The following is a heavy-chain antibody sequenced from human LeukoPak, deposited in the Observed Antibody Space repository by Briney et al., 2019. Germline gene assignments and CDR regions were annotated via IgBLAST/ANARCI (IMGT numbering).Heavy chain of an antibody. CDR3: TTELYYDILTGYYWIGY. CDR1: GFTFSNAW. J-gene: IGHJ4*02. D-gene: IGHD3-9*01. V-gene: IGHV3-15*01. Sequence: PGGSLRLSCAASGFTFSNAWMSWVRQAPGKGLEWVGRIKSKTDGGTTDYAAPVKGRFTISRDDSKNTLYLQMNSLKTGDTAVYYCTTELYYDILTGYYWIGYWGQGTLVTVSS. CDR2: IKSKTDGGTT.